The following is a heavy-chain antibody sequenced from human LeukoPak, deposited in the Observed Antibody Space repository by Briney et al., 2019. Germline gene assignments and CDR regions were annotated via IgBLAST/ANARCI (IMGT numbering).Heavy chain of an antibody. V-gene: IGHV1-8*02. J-gene: IGHJ4*02. D-gene: IGHD4-17*01. CDR2: MNPNSGNT. CDR3: ARDLTVTTPAFDY. CDR1: GYTFTGYY. Sequence: ASVKVSCKPSGYTFTGYYIHWVRQAPGQGPEWMGWMNPNSGNTDYAQRFQGRVTMTRNTSISTAYMELSSLRSEDTAVYYCARDLTVTTPAFDYWGQGTLVTVSS.